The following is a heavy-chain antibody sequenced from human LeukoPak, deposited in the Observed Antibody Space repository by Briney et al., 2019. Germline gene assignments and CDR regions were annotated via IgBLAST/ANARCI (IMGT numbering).Heavy chain of an antibody. CDR1: GGTFSSYA. D-gene: IGHD5-24*01. CDR2: ISAYDGNT. Sequence: ASVKVSCKASGGTFSSYAISWVRQAPGQGLEWMGWISAYDGNTNYANKLQGRVTMTTDASTSTAFMELRSLTSDDTAVYFCARDFGMFTISHGDAFAIWGQGTVVTVSS. CDR3: ARDFGMFTISHGDAFAI. V-gene: IGHV1-18*01. J-gene: IGHJ3*02.